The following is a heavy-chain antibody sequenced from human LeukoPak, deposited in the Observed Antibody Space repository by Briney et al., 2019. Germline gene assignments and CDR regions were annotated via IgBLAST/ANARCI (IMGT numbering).Heavy chain of an antibody. D-gene: IGHD3-9*01. V-gene: IGHV1-18*01. CDR1: GYTFTNYG. J-gene: IGHJ6*03. CDR2: ISAYNGNT. CDR3: ARQLPVLRYFDWLPYYYYYMDV. Sequence: ASVKVSCKASGYTFTNYGISWVRQAPGQGLEWMGWISAYNGNTNYAQKLQGRVTMTTDTSTSTAYMALRSLRSDDPAVYYCARQLPVLRYFDWLPYYYYYMDVWGKGTTVTVSS.